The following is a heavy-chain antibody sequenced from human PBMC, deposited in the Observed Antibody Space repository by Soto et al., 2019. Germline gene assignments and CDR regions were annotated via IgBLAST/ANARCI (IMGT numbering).Heavy chain of an antibody. J-gene: IGHJ6*02. Sequence: GGSLRLSCAASGFTFSSYWMSWVRQAPGKGLEWVANIKQDGSEKYYVDSVKGRFTISRDNAKNSLYLQMNSLRAEDTAVYYCARDSYCSGGSCYYYCYGMDVWGQGTTVTVSS. D-gene: IGHD2-15*01. CDR3: ARDSYCSGGSCYYYCYGMDV. CDR2: IKQDGSEK. V-gene: IGHV3-7*01. CDR1: GFTFSSYW.